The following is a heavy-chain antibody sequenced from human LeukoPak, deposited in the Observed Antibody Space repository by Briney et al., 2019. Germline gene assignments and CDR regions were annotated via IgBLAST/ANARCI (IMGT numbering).Heavy chain of an antibody. CDR3: ATLGITGPTFDY. CDR2: FYPEDGET. D-gene: IGHD1-7*01. J-gene: IGHJ4*02. V-gene: IGHV1-24*01. Sequence: ASVKVSCKVSGYTLTELSMHWVRQAPGKGLEWMGGFYPEDGETIYAQKFQGRVTMTEDTSTDTAYMELSSLRSEDTAVYYCATLGITGPTFDYWGQGTLVTVSS. CDR1: GYTLTELS.